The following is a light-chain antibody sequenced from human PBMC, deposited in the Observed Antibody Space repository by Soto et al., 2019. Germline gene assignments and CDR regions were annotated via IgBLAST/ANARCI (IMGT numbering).Light chain of an antibody. V-gene: IGKV3-20*01. Sequence: EIVLTQSPGTLSLSPGERATLSCRASHSVSSSQLAWYQQKPGQAPRLLIYGASTTATGIPDRFSGGGSGIDFTLTISRLEPEEFAVYYYQQFGSSPEYTFGQGTKLEVK. CDR3: QQFGSSPEYT. CDR1: HSVSSSQ. J-gene: IGKJ2*01. CDR2: GAS.